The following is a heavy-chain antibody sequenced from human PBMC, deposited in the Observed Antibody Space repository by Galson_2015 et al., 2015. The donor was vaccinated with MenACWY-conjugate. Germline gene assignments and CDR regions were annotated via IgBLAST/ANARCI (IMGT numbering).Heavy chain of an antibody. J-gene: IGHJ4*02. Sequence: SLRLSCAASGFTFNRYAVHWVRQAPGKGLEWVAIISYDGGNKHYVDSVRGRFTISRDNSKNTLFLQMNSLRAEDTAVYYCARDQLWLKTIDYWGQGTLVTVSS. CDR3: ARDQLWLKTIDY. CDR2: ISYDGGNK. V-gene: IGHV3-30*04. CDR1: GFTFNRYA. D-gene: IGHD6-19*01.